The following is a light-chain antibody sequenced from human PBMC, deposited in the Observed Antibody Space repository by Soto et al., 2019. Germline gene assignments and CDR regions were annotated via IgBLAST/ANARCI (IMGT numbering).Light chain of an antibody. CDR1: QSISSNF. Sequence: EIVLTQSPGTLSLSPGERATLSCRASQSISSNFLAWYQQRPGQAPRLLIYGASSRATGIPDSFSGSGSGTDFTLTISRLEPEDFAVYYCQQYDSSPLTFGGGTKVDIK. CDR2: GAS. J-gene: IGKJ4*01. CDR3: QQYDSSPLT. V-gene: IGKV3-20*01.